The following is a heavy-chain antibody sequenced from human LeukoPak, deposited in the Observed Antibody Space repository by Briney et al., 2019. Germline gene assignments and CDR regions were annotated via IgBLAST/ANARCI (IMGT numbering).Heavy chain of an antibody. V-gene: IGHV4-34*01. CDR2: INHSGST. J-gene: IGHJ5*02. CDR1: GFTFNSYA. D-gene: IGHD2-15*01. Sequence: PGGSLRLSCAASGFTFNSYAMSWIRHPPGKGLEWIGEINHSGSTNYNPSLKSRVTISVDTYKHQFSLKLRSVTAAETAVYYCARAGLGYCSGGSCYRWFDPWGQGTLVTVSS. CDR3: ARAGLGYCSGGSCYRWFDP.